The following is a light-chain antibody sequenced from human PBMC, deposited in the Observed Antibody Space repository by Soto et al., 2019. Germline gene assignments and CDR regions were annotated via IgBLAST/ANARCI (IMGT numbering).Light chain of an antibody. Sequence: QSALTQPASVSGSPGQSITISCTGTSSDVGGYNYVSWYQQHPGKAPKLMISEVSNRPSGVSNRFSASKSGNTASLTISRLQADDEADYDCSSYTSSSTRVFGGGTKLTVL. CDR3: SSYTSSSTRV. CDR1: SSDVGGYNY. J-gene: IGLJ3*02. V-gene: IGLV2-14*01. CDR2: EVS.